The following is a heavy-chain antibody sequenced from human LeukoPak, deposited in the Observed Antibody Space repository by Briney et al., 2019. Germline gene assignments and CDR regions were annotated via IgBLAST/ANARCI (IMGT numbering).Heavy chain of an antibody. Sequence: GGSLRLSCAASGFTFSSYWMSWVRQAPGKGPEWVANIKQDGSEKYYVDSVKGRFTISRDNAKNSLYLQMNSLRAEDTALYYCARDLYYYDSSGLVFWGQGTLVTVSS. V-gene: IGHV3-7*03. D-gene: IGHD3-22*01. J-gene: IGHJ4*02. CDR1: GFTFSSYW. CDR2: IKQDGSEK. CDR3: ARDLYYYDSSGLVF.